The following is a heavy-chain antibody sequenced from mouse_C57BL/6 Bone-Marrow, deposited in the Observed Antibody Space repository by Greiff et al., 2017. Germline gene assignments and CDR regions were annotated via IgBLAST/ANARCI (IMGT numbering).Heavy chain of an antibody. CDR3: ARFGPYDYDGYFDY. Sequence: VQLVESGAELARPGASVKMSCKASGYTFTSYTMHWVKQRPGQGLEWIGYINPSSGYTKYNQKFKDKATLTADKSSSTAYMQLSSLTSEDSAVYYCARFGPYDYDGYFDYWGQGTTLTVSS. D-gene: IGHD2-4*01. J-gene: IGHJ2*01. CDR1: GYTFTSYT. V-gene: IGHV1-4*01. CDR2: INPSSGYT.